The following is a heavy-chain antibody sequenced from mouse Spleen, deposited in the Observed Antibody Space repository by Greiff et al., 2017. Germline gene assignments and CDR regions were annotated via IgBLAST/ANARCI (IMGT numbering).Heavy chain of an antibody. V-gene: IGHV5-12*02. CDR3: ARRGFLEAMDY. Sequence: EVKLMESGGGLVQPGGSLKLSCATSGFTFSDYYMYWVRQTPEKRLEWVAYISNGGSTYYPDTVKDRFTISRDNAKNTLYLQMSSLRSEDTALYYCARRGFLEAMDYWGQGTSVTVSS. J-gene: IGHJ4*01. CDR2: ISNGGST. CDR1: GFTFSDYY.